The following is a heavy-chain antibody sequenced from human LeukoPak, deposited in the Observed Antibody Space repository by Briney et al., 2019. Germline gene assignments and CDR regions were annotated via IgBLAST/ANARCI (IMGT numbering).Heavy chain of an antibody. CDR1: GFTFRLFA. V-gene: IGHV3-30*04. CDR2: TTFDGRNN. CDR3: ARDFSDVDTVPPA. Sequence: PGRSLRLSCAGSGFTFRLFAVHWVRQSPGKALEWVAVTTFDGRNNYYADSVKGRFTISRDNSKKTLYLQMESLRAEDTALYYCARDFSDVDTVPPAWGQGTLVIVSS. J-gene: IGHJ1*01. D-gene: IGHD5-18*01.